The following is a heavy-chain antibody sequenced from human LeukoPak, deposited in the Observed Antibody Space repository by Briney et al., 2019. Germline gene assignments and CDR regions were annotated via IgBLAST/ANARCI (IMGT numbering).Heavy chain of an antibody. J-gene: IGHJ4*02. CDR1: GYTFTSYY. V-gene: IGHV1-46*01. CDR2: INPSGGST. Sequence: ASVKVSCKASGYTFTSYYMHWVRQAPGQGLEWMGIINPSGGSTSYAQKFQGRVTMTRDTSTSTVYMELSSLGSEDTAVYYCAREPGGALFDYWGQGTVVTVST. CDR3: AREPGGALFDY. D-gene: IGHD3-10*01.